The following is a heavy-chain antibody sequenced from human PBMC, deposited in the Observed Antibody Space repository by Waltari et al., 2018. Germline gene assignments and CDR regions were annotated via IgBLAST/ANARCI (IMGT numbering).Heavy chain of an antibody. V-gene: IGHV3-23*03. D-gene: IGHD3-3*01. Sequence: EVQLLESGGGLVQPGGSLRLSCAASGFTVRGSAMSWVRQAPGKGLEGFSVIYSGGSTYYADSVKGRFTISRDNSKNTLYLQMNSLIAEDTAMYYCAKAPLLGVVIISYMDVWGKGTTVTVAS. CDR1: GFTVRGSA. J-gene: IGHJ6*03. CDR2: IYSGGST. CDR3: AKAPLLGVVIISYMDV.